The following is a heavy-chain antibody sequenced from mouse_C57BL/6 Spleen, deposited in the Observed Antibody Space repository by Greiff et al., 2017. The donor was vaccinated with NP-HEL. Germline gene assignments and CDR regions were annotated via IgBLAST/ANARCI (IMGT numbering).Heavy chain of an antibody. Sequence: QVQLKESGPELVKPGASVKISCKASGYAFSSSWMNWVKQRPGKGLEWIGRIYPGDGDTNYNGKFKGKATLTADKSSSTAYMQLSSLTSEDSAVYFCARPSTTVVAYYAMDYWGQGTSVTVSS. CDR2: IYPGDGDT. D-gene: IGHD1-1*01. CDR3: ARPSTTVVAYYAMDY. V-gene: IGHV1-82*01. CDR1: GYAFSSSW. J-gene: IGHJ4*01.